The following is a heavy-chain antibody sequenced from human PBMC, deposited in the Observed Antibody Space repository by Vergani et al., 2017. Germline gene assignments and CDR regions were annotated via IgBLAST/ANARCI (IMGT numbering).Heavy chain of an antibody. CDR3: AREWSKTARYYYYYIDV. CDR2: IYTSGST. V-gene: IGHV4-61*02. CDR1: GGSISSGSYY. Sequence: QVQLQESGPGLVKPSQTLSLTCTVSGGSISSGSYYWSWIRQPAGKGLEWIGRIYTSGSTNYNPSLKSRVTISVDTSKNQFSLNLSSVTAADTAVYYCAREWSKTARYYYYYIDVWGKGTMVTVSS. J-gene: IGHJ6*03. D-gene: IGHD6-6*01.